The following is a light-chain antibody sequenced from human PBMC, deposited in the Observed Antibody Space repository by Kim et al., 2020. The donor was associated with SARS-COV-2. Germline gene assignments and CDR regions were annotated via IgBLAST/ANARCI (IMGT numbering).Light chain of an antibody. CDR3: EQRSNWSLT. V-gene: IGKV3-11*01. Sequence: WSPEERATLTCRASQSVSSYLAWYQQEPGQAHRLHICDASNRATDIPARFSGGGSGKDFTLTNSSLEPEDCAVYYCEQRSNWSLTFGGGTKVEIK. CDR2: DAS. J-gene: IGKJ4*01. CDR1: QSVSSY.